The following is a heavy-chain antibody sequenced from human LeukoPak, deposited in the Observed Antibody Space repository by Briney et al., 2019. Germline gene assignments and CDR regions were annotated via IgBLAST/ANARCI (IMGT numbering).Heavy chain of an antibody. V-gene: IGHV3-23*01. J-gene: IGHJ4*02. CDR2: ISGSGGRT. D-gene: IGHD3-10*01. CDR3: AKPSITDDYFDY. CDR1: GFTFISYA. Sequence: GGSLRLSCAASGFTFISYAMNWVRQAPGKGLQWVSGISGSGGRTYYADSVKGRFTISRDNSKNMLYLQMSSLRAEDTAVYYCAKPSITDDYFDYWGQGTLVTVSS.